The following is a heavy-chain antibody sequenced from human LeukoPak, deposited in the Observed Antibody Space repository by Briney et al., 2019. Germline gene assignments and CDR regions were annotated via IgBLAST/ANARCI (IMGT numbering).Heavy chain of an antibody. J-gene: IGHJ4*02. CDR2: IYYSGST. D-gene: IGHD3-10*01. Sequence: SETLSLTCTVSGGSISSYYWSWIRQPPGKGLEWDGYIYYSGSTNYNPSLKSRGTISVDTSKNQFSLKLRSVTAADTAVYYCARGGPHTTGSGSRGDFDYWGQGTLVTVSS. CDR3: ARGGPHTTGSGSRGDFDY. V-gene: IGHV4-59*01. CDR1: GGSISSYY.